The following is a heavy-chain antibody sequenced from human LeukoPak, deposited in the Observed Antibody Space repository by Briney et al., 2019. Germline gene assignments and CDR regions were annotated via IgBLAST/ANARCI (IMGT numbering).Heavy chain of an antibody. D-gene: IGHD3-10*01. CDR1: GFTFSSYW. V-gene: IGHV3-74*01. CDR3: ARAGDYGSGSCAFDM. Sequence: GGSLRLSCAASGFTFSSYWMHWVRQAPGKGLVWVSRIRSDGSTTYADSVKGRFTISRDNAKNTLYLQMNSLRAEDTAVYYCARAGDYGSGSCAFDMWGQGTTVTVSS. CDR2: IRSDGST. J-gene: IGHJ3*02.